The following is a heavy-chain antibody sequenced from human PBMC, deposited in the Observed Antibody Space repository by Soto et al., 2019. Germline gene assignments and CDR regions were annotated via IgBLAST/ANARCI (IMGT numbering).Heavy chain of an antibody. Sequence: QVQLVQSGAEVKKPGSSVKVSCKASGGTFSSYAISWVRQAPGQGLEWMGGIIPIFGTANYAQKFQGRVTITADESTSTAYMELSSLRSEDTVVYYCAYYSSSWYRGWFDPWGQGTLVTVSS. J-gene: IGHJ5*02. CDR2: IIPIFGTA. D-gene: IGHD6-13*01. V-gene: IGHV1-69*01. CDR1: GGTFSSYA. CDR3: AYYSSSWYRGWFDP.